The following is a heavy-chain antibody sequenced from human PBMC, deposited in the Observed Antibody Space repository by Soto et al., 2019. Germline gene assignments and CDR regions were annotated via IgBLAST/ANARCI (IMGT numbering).Heavy chain of an antibody. CDR2: IVVGSGNT. CDR1: GFTFTSSA. D-gene: IGHD3-22*01. CDR3: AALSGSSGYYYGMAFDY. J-gene: IGHJ4*02. V-gene: IGHV1-58*01. Sequence: ASVKVSCKASGFTFTSSAVQWVRQARGQRLEWIGWIVVGSGNTNYAQKFQERVTITRDMSTSTAYMELSSLRSEDTAVYYCAALSGSSGYYYGMAFDYWGQGTLVTVS.